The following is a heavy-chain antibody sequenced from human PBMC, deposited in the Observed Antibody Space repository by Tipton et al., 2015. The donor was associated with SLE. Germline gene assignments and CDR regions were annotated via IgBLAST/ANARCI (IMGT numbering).Heavy chain of an antibody. J-gene: IGHJ4*02. CDR3: ARLAHYNSNWYLGV. CDR1: NGSINLYY. D-gene: IGHD3-22*01. CDR2: VYYLGAT. V-gene: IGHV4-59*08. Sequence: TLSLTCTVSNGSINLYYWSWIRQSPGKGLEYTGHVYYLGATNYSPSFESRVAMSVDTSKNQFSLRLRSVTAADTAVYYCARLAHYNSNWYLGVWGQGSLVTVSS.